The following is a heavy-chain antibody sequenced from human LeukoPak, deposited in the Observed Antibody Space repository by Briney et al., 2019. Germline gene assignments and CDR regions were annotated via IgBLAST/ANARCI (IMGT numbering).Heavy chain of an antibody. CDR1: GDSVSTSSYF. Sequence: PSETLSLTCTVSGDSVSTSSYFWTWVRQPPGKGLEWIGHIHYSVTTNYNPSLKSRVTMSLDTSKNQFSLKLTSVTAADTAIYFCARWGTYWGQGILVTVSS. J-gene: IGHJ4*02. CDR3: ARWGTY. D-gene: IGHD7-27*01. V-gene: IGHV4-61*01. CDR2: IHYSVTT.